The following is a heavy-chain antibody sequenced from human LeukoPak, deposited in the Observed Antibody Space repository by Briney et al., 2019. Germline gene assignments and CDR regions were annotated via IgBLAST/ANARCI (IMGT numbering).Heavy chain of an antibody. J-gene: IGHJ4*02. CDR2: ISGSGGST. CDR3: ARDRRVWFGELYYDYFDY. V-gene: IGHV3-23*01. CDR1: GFTFSSYA. Sequence: GGSLRLSCAASGFTFSSYAMSWVRQAPGKGLEWVSAISGSGGSTYYADSVKGRFTISRDNSKNTLYLQMNSLKTEDTAVYYCARDRRVWFGELYYDYFDYWGQGTLVTVSS. D-gene: IGHD3-10*01.